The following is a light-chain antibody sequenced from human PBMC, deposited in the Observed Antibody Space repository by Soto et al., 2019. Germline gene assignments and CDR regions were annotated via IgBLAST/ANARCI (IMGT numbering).Light chain of an antibody. CDR2: DVS. Sequence: IVTTQSPATLSVSPGERATLSCRTSQSVGRSLAWYQQKPGQAPRLLIYDVSSRATGIPARFSGSGSGTQFTLTISSLQSEDFAVYYCQQYNNWPPAYTFGQGTKLEI. CDR3: QQYNNWPPAYT. V-gene: IGKV3-15*01. J-gene: IGKJ2*01. CDR1: QSVGRS.